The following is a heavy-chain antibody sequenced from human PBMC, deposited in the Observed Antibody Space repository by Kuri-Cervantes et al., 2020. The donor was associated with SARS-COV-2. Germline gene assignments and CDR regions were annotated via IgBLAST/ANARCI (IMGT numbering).Heavy chain of an antibody. Sequence: GESLKISCAASGFTVSSNYMSWVRQAPGKGLEWVSVIYSGGSTYYADSVKGRFTISRDNSKNTLYLQMNSLRAEDTAVYYCARVRNDHYYYYYMDVWGKGTTVTVSS. CDR3: ARVRNDHYYYYYMDV. V-gene: IGHV3-53*01. CDR2: IYSGGST. J-gene: IGHJ6*03. CDR1: GFTVSSNY.